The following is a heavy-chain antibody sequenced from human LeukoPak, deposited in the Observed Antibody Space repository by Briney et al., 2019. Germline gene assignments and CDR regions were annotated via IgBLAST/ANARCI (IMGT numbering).Heavy chain of an antibody. Sequence: ASVKVSCKASGYTFTSYGISWVRQAPGQGLEWMGWISAYNGNTNYAQKLQGRVTMTTDTSTSTAYMELRSLRSEDTAVYYCARVQAVGVPVAIDAYYSYGMDVWGQGTAVTVSS. CDR2: ISAYNGNT. V-gene: IGHV1-18*01. CDR1: GYTFTSYG. D-gene: IGHD2-2*02. CDR3: ARVQAVGVPVAIDAYYSYGMDV. J-gene: IGHJ6*02.